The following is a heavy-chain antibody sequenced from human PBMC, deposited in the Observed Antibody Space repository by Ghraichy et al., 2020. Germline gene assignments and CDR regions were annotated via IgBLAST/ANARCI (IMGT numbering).Heavy chain of an antibody. CDR1: GGSISSGGYY. CDR3: ARVLVTMVRGVKRATDAFDI. D-gene: IGHD3-10*01. V-gene: IGHV4-31*03. J-gene: IGHJ3*02. CDR2: IYYSGST. Sequence: SETLSLTCTVSGGSISSGGYYWSWIRQHPGKGLEWIGYIYYSGSTYYNPSLKSRVTISVDTSKNQFSLKLSSVTAADTAVYYCARVLVTMVRGVKRATDAFDIWGQGTMVTVSS.